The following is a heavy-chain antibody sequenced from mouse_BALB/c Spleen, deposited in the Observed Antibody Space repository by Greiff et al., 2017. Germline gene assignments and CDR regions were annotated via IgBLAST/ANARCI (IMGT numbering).Heavy chain of an antibody. Sequence: EVKVVESGGGLVQPGGSLRLSCATSGFTFTDYYMSWVRQPPGKALEWLGFIRNKANGYTTEYSASVKGRFTISRDNSQSILYLQMNTLRAEDSATYYCARDSSDPYAMDYWGQGTSVTVSS. J-gene: IGHJ4*01. CDR1: GFTFTDYY. D-gene: IGHD3-1*01. CDR2: IRNKANGYTT. CDR3: ARDSSDPYAMDY. V-gene: IGHV7-3*02.